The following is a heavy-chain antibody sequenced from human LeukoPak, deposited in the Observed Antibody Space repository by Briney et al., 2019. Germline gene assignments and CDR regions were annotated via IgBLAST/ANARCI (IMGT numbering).Heavy chain of an antibody. D-gene: IGHD6-6*01. CDR3: AKDGSIAAPYYYYYYMDV. Sequence: GGFLRLSCAASGFTFSSYGMPWVRQAPGKGLEWVAVIWYDGSNKYCADSVKGRFTISRDNSKNTLYLQMNSLRAEDTAVYYCAKDGSIAAPYYYYYYMDVWGKGTTVTVSS. CDR1: GFTFSSYG. J-gene: IGHJ6*03. CDR2: IWYDGSNK. V-gene: IGHV3-33*06.